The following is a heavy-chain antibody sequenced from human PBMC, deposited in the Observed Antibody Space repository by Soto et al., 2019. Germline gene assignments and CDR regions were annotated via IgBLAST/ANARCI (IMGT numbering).Heavy chain of an antibody. CDR1: GFTFSTYS. V-gene: IGHV3-21*01. CDR3: ARVGGGVVVVPGANRGDF. CDR2: ISPSSTYI. D-gene: IGHD2-2*01. J-gene: IGHJ4*02. Sequence: GGSLRLSCAASGFTFSTYSMNWVRQAPGKGLEWVSSISPSSTYIHYADSVKGRFTISRDNAEKSLYLQMNSLRVEDTTVYYCARVGGGVVVVPGANRGDFWGQGTLVTVSS.